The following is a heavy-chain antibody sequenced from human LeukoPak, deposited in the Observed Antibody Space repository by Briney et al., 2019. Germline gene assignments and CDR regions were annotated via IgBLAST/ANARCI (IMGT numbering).Heavy chain of an antibody. V-gene: IGHV4-39*07. CDR2: IYYSGTT. CDR3: ATTTIRLGF. Sequence: PSETLSLTCTVSGGSISSSSHYWGWVRQPPGKGLEWIGSIYYSGTTYYNPSLKSRVTISVDTSKNQFSLRLSSVTAADTAVYYCATTTIRLGFWGQGTLVTVSS. J-gene: IGHJ4*02. D-gene: IGHD1-26*01. CDR1: GGSISSSSHY.